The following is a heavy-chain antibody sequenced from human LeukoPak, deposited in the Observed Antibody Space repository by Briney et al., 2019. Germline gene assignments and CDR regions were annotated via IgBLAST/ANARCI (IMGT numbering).Heavy chain of an antibody. CDR1: GFTFSTYA. CDR2: IRPDGDRT. V-gene: IGHV3-23*01. Sequence: PGGSLRLSCAASGFTFSTYAITWVRQGPGKGLEWVSAIRPDGDRTYYANSVRGRFIISRDNSKDTVYLQINGLRVEDTAVYYCAREQSGTRGWYTVDYWGQGTLVTVSS. CDR3: AREQSGTRGWYTVDY. D-gene: IGHD6-19*01. J-gene: IGHJ4*02.